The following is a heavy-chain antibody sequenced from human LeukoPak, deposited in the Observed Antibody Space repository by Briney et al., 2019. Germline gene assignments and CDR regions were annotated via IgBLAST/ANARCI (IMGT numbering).Heavy chain of an antibody. CDR2: INHSGST. V-gene: IGHV4-34*01. Sequence: SETLSLTCAVYGGSFSGYYWSWIRQPPGKGLEWIGEINHSGSTNYNPSLKSRVTISVDTSKNQFSLKLSSVTAADTAVYYCARGDYYGSGSYSFDIWGQGTMVTVSS. J-gene: IGHJ3*02. D-gene: IGHD3-10*01. CDR1: GGSFSGYY. CDR3: ARGDYYGSGSYSFDI.